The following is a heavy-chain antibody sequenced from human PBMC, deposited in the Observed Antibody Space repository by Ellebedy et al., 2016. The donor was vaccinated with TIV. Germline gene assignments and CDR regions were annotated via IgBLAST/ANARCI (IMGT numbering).Heavy chain of an antibody. CDR2: ISSSSSTI. J-gene: IGHJ4*02. D-gene: IGHD6-19*01. CDR3: ARDKLQNAVAGSNFDY. CDR1: GFTFSSYS. Sequence: GGSLRLXXAASGFTFSSYSMNWVRQAPGKGLEWVSYISSSSSTIYYADSVKGRFTISRDNAKNSLYLQMNSLRAEDTAVYYCARDKLQNAVAGSNFDYWGQGALVTVSS. V-gene: IGHV3-48*01.